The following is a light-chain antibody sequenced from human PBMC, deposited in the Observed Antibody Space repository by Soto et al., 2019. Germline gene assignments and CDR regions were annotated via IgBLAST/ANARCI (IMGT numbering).Light chain of an antibody. Sequence: QSVLTQPASVSGSPGQSITISCTGTSSDVGRYNYVSWYQQYPGRAPKLIIYGVTNRPSGVSDRFSGSKSGNVASLSISGLQAADEADYYCGSYTTTYVRIFGTGTK. CDR1: SSDVGRYNY. V-gene: IGLV2-14*01. J-gene: IGLJ1*01. CDR2: GVT. CDR3: GSYTTTYVRI.